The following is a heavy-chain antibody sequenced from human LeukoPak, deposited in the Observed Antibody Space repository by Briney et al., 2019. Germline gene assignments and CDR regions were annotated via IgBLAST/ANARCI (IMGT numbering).Heavy chain of an antibody. CDR3: AKDGGIAAAGTLDY. J-gene: IGHJ4*02. D-gene: IGHD6-13*01. CDR2: IRYDGSNK. CDR1: GFTFGSYG. V-gene: IGHV3-30*02. Sequence: GGSLRLSCAASGFTFGSYGMHWVRQAPGKGLEWVAFIRYDGSNKYYADSVKGRFTISRDNSKNTLYLQMNSLRAEDTAVYYCAKDGGIAAAGTLDYWGQGTLVTVSS.